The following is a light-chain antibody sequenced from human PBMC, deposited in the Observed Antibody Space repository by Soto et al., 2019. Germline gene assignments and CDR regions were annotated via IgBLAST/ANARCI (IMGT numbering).Light chain of an antibody. CDR3: SSYTTSRPRV. J-gene: IGLJ1*01. CDR1: SSDVGIYNY. CDR2: EVT. V-gene: IGLV2-14*01. Sequence: QSALTQPASVSGSPGQSIAFSCTGSSSDVGIYNYVSWYQQHPGKVPKLIIYEVTNRPSGVSNRFSGSKSGNTASLTISGLQAEDEADYYCSSYTTSRPRVFGTGTKLTVL.